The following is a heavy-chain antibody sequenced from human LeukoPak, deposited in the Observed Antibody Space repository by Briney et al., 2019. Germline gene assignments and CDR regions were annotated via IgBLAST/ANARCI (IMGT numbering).Heavy chain of an antibody. D-gene: IGHD5-12*01. V-gene: IGHV3-23*01. CDR2: ISGSGGST. J-gene: IGHJ4*02. Sequence: QPGGSLRLSCAASGFTFSSYAMSWVRQAPGKGLEWVSGISGSGGSTYYADSVKGRFTISRDNSKNTLYLQMNSLRAEDTAVYYCAKVGRATTITHFDYWGQGTLVTVSS. CDR1: GFTFSSYA. CDR3: AKVGRATTITHFDY.